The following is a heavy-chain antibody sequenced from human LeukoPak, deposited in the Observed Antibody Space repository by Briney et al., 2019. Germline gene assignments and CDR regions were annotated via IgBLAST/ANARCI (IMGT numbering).Heavy chain of an antibody. CDR3: ARVGSSSWYIDY. CDR2: ITSRSSYI. Sequence: GGSPRLSCAASGFTFSSYSMNWVRQAPGQGLDWVSSITSRSSYIYYADSVKGRFTISRDNAKNSLYLQMNSLRAEDTAVYYCARVGSSSWYIDYWGQGTLVTVSS. D-gene: IGHD6-13*01. J-gene: IGHJ4*02. CDR1: GFTFSSYS. V-gene: IGHV3-21*01.